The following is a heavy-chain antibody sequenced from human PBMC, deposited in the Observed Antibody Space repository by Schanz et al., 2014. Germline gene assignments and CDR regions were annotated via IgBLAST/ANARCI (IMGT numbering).Heavy chain of an antibody. CDR1: GYTFTTYY. Sequence: QVQLLQSGAEVKKPGASMKVSCKASGYTFTTYYMLWVRQAPGQGLEWMGRFIPILDVGNYAQQFQGRVTFTADKSTSTAYMELSSLRYEDTALYYCARGTMPGTFDIWGQGTMVTVSS. CDR2: FIPILDVG. CDR3: ARGTMPGTFDI. V-gene: IGHV1-69*09. J-gene: IGHJ3*02. D-gene: IGHD2-2*01.